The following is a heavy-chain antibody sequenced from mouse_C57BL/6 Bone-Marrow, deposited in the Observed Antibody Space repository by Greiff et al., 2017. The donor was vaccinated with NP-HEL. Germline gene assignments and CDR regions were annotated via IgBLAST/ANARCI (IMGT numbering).Heavy chain of an antibody. CDR3: ARSYYGSRGFAY. CDR1: GYTFTSYG. CDR2: IYPRSGNT. D-gene: IGHD1-1*01. Sequence: QVQLQQSGAELARPGAPVKLSCKASGYTFTSYGISWVKQRTGQGLEWIGEIYPRSGNTYYNEKFKGKATLTADKSSSTAYMELRSLTSEDSAVYFCARSYYGSRGFAYWGQGTLVTVSA. V-gene: IGHV1-81*01. J-gene: IGHJ3*01.